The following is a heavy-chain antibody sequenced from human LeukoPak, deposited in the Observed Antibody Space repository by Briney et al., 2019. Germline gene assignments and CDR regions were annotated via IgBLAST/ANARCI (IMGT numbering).Heavy chain of an antibody. J-gene: IGHJ6*03. CDR2: INWNGGST. Sequence: AGGSLRLSCAASGFTFDDYGMSWVRQAPGKGLEWVSGINWNGGSTGYADSVKGRFTISRDNAKNSLYLQMNSLRAEDTALYYCARSSCSFGGYYYMDVWGKGTTVTVSS. CDR3: ARSSCSFGGYYYMDV. D-gene: IGHD2-15*01. CDR1: GFTFDDYG. V-gene: IGHV3-20*04.